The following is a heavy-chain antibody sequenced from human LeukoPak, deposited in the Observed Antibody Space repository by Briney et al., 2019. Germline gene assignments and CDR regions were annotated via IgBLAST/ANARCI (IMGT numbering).Heavy chain of an antibody. V-gene: IGHV3-11*04. CDR2: ISSSGSTI. CDR3: ARDSRRERYCRGGSCPLDY. CDR1: GFTFSDYY. J-gene: IGHJ4*02. D-gene: IGHD2-15*01. Sequence: SGGSLRLSCAASGFTFSDYYMSWIRQAPGKGLEWVSYISSSGSTIYYADSVKGRFTISRDNAKNSLYLQMNSLRAEDTAVYYCARDSRRERYCRGGSCPLDYWGQGTLVTVSS.